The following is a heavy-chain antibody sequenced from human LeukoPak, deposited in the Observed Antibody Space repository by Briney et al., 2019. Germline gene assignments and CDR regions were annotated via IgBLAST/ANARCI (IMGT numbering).Heavy chain of an antibody. D-gene: IGHD5-18*01. CDR2: IKTKTDGGTT. CDR3: TTGTWIQLWLADY. V-gene: IGHV3-15*01. CDR1: GFTFSNGW. J-gene: IGHJ4*02. Sequence: GGSLRLSCAASGFTFSNGWMSWVRQAPGKGLEWVGRIKTKTDGGTTDYAAPVKGRFTISRDDSKNMLYLQMNSLKTEDTALYYCTTGTWIQLWLADYWGQGTLVTVSS.